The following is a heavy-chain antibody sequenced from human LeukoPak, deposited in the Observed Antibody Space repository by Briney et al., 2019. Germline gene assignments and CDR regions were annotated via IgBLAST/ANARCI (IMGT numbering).Heavy chain of an antibody. D-gene: IGHD5-18*01. V-gene: IGHV1-46*01. CDR2: INPGGGST. J-gene: IGHJ6*02. CDR3: ARDLEDTAMVTHYYYYGMDV. Sequence: ASVKVSCKASGYTFTSYYMHWVRQAPGQGLEWMGIINPGGGSTTYAQNFQGSVTMTRDTSTSTVYMELSSLRSEDTAVYYCARDLEDTAMVTHYYYYGMDVWGQGTTDTVSS. CDR1: GYTFTSYY.